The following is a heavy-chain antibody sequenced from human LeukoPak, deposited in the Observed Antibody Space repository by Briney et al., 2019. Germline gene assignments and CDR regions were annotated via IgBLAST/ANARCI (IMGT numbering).Heavy chain of an antibody. J-gene: IGHJ4*02. CDR3: ARHRIVVVPVASEDYFDF. Sequence: GASVKVSCKASGYTFTSYGITWVRQAPGQGLEWMGWISAYNGNTNYAQKNQGRVTMTTDTSTSTAYMELRSLRSDDTAVYYCARHRIVVVPVASEDYFDFWGQGTLVTVSS. CDR1: GYTFTSYG. V-gene: IGHV1-18*01. CDR2: ISAYNGNT. D-gene: IGHD2-2*01.